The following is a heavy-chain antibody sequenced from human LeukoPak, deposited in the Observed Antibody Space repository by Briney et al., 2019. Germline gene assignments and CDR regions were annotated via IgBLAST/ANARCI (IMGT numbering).Heavy chain of an antibody. Sequence: SETLSLTCAVYGGSFSGYYWSWIRQPPGKGLEWIGYIYYSGSTNYNPSLKSRVTISVDTSKNQFSLKLSSVTAADTAVYYCARDGALDYYYGMDVWGQGTTVTVSS. CDR1: GGSFSGYY. V-gene: IGHV4-59*01. J-gene: IGHJ6*02. CDR2: IYYSGST. D-gene: IGHD4-17*01. CDR3: ARDGALDYYYGMDV.